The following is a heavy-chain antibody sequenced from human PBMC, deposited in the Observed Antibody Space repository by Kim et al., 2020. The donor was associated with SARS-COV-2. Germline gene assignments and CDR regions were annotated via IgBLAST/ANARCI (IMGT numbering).Heavy chain of an antibody. CDR2: ISNSGSRV. Sequence: GGSLRLSCAASGFTFSDYYMSWVRQAPGKGPEWVSYISNSGSRVYYADSVEGRFTISRDNAQNSLFLQMNSLRAEDTAVYYCVRGDSSNDYGRFDPWGQGTLVIVSS. D-gene: IGHD4-17*01. V-gene: IGHV3-11*01. CDR1: GFTFSDYY. J-gene: IGHJ5*02. CDR3: VRGDSSNDYGRFDP.